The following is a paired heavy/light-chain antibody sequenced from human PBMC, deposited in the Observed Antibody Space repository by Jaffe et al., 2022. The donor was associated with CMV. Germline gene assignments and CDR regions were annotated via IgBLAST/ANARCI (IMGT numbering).Heavy chain of an antibody. V-gene: IGHV4-39*01. CDR1: GGSISSSSYY. D-gene: IGHD3-22*01. Sequence: QLQLQESGPGLVKPSETLSLTCTVSGGSISSSSYYWGWIRQPPGKGLEWIGSIYYSGSTYYNPSLKSRVTISVDTSKNQFSLKLSSVTAADTAVYYCASWMYYYDSSGYYRDYWGQGTLVTVSS. J-gene: IGHJ4*02. CDR2: IYYSGST. CDR3: ASWMYYYDSSGYYRDY.
Light chain of an antibody. Sequence: DIQLTQSPSFLSASVGDRVTITCRASQGISSYLAWYQQKPGKAPKLLIYAASTLQSGVPSRFSGSGSGTEFTLTISSLQPEDFATYYCQQLNSYPRFTFGPGTKVDIK. CDR1: QGISSY. J-gene: IGKJ3*01. CDR3: QQLNSYPRFT. CDR2: AAS. V-gene: IGKV1-9*01.